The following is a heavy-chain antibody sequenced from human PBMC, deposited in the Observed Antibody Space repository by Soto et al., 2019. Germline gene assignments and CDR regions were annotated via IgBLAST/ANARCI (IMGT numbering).Heavy chain of an antibody. D-gene: IGHD6-13*01. V-gene: IGHV4-34*01. J-gene: IGHJ5*02. CDR3: ARRILAADHSGGAVNWFDP. CDR1: GGSFSGYY. CDR2: INHSGST. Sequence: QVQLQQWGAGLLKPSETLSLTCAVYGGSFSGYYWSWIRQPPGKGLEWIGEINHSGSTNYNPSLKSRVTISVDTSKNQFSLKLSSVTAADTAVYYCARRILAADHSGGAVNWFDPWGQGTLVTVSS.